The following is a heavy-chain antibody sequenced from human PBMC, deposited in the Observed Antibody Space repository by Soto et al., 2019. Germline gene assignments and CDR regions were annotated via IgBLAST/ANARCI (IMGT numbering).Heavy chain of an antibody. Sequence: QLQLQESGSGLVKPSQTLSLTCAVSGGSISSGGSSWSWIRQPPGKGLEWIGYIYHNGGTYYNPSLKSRVTISVDRSKNQFSLKLSSVTAADTAVYYCARAGDSSGPVALGYWGQGTLVTVSS. CDR2: IYHNGGT. J-gene: IGHJ4*02. CDR1: GGSISSGGSS. CDR3: ARAGDSSGPVALGY. D-gene: IGHD6-19*01. V-gene: IGHV4-30-2*01.